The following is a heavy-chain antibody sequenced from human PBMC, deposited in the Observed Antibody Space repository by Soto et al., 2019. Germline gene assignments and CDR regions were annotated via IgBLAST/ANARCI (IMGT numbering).Heavy chain of an antibody. V-gene: IGHV3-53*01. CDR1: GFAVSSKY. Sequence: EVQLVESGGGLIQPGGSLRLSCAASGFAVSSKYMTWVRQAPGKGLEWVSVIYGGGTTYYADSVKGRFTISRDTSKNTLYRQMNILRGEDTAVYYCVQTTGWPGFDFWGQGTLVTVSS. CDR3: VQTTGWPGFDF. J-gene: IGHJ4*02. CDR2: IYGGGTT. D-gene: IGHD6-19*01.